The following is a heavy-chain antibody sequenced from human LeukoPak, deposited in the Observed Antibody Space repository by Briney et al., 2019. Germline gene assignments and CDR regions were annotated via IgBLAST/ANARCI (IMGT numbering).Heavy chain of an antibody. Sequence: PSQTLSLTCTVSGGSISSGDYYWSWIRQPPGKGLEWIGYIYYSGSTYYNPSLKSRVTISVDTSKNQFSLKLSSVTAADTAVYYCARDSLVVVTAIRGWYFDLWGRGTLVTVSS. CDR2: IYYSGST. CDR3: ARDSLVVVTAIRGWYFDL. D-gene: IGHD2-21*02. V-gene: IGHV4-30-4*01. J-gene: IGHJ2*01. CDR1: GGSISSGDYY.